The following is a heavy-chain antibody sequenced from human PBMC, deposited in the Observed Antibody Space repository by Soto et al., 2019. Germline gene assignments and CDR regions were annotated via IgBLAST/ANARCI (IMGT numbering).Heavy chain of an antibody. Sequence: SGPTLVNPTQTLTLTCTLSGFSHSTSGVAVGWIRQPPGKALEWLARIDWDDDKYYSTSLKTRLTISKDTSKNQVVLTMTNMDPVDTATYYCAQAVAGPSFAFYIWGQGTMVTVSS. CDR3: AQAVAGPSFAFYI. CDR1: GFSHSTSGVA. V-gene: IGHV2-70*12. D-gene: IGHD6-19*01. CDR2: IDWDDDK. J-gene: IGHJ3*02.